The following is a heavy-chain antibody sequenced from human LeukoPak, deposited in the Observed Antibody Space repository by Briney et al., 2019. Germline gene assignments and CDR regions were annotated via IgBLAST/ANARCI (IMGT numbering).Heavy chain of an antibody. CDR1: GGSISSGSYY. CDR3: ARGRLGIVTDY. CDR2: IYTSGST. Sequence: PSETLSLTCTVSGGSISSGSYYWSWIRQPAGKGLEWIGRIYTSGSTNYNPSLKSRVTISVDRSKNQFSLKLSSVTAADTAVYYCARGRLGIVTDYWGQGTLVTVSS. D-gene: IGHD3-16*02. J-gene: IGHJ4*02. V-gene: IGHV4-61*02.